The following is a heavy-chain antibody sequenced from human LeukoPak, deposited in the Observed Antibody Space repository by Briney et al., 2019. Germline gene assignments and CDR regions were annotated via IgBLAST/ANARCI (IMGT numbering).Heavy chain of an antibody. CDR3: AREDCSGGSCYPNDY. D-gene: IGHD2-15*01. V-gene: IGHV1-46*01. CDR1: GYTFTSYY. J-gene: IGHJ4*02. Sequence: ASVKVSCKASGYTFTSYYMHWVRQAPGQGLEWMGIINPSGGSTSYAQKFQGRVTTTRDTSTSTVYMELSSLRSEDTAVYYCAREDCSGGSCYPNDYWGQGTLVTVSS. CDR2: INPSGGST.